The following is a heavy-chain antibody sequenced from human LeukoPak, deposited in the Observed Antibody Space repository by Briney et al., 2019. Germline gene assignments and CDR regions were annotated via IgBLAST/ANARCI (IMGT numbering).Heavy chain of an antibody. CDR2: ISSSGSTI. CDR1: GFTFSDYY. V-gene: IGHV3-11*01. J-gene: IGHJ3*02. CDR3: ARRRAPGAFDI. Sequence: GGSLRLSCAASGFTFSDYYMSWIRQAPGKGLEWVSYISSSGSTIYYADSVKGRFTISRDNAKNSLYLQMNSLRAEDTAVYYGARRRAPGAFDIWGQGTMVTVSS.